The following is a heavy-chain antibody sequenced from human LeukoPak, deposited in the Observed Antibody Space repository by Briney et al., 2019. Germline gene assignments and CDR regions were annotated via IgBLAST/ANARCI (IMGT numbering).Heavy chain of an antibody. CDR3: ARIAGYCSSTSCP. D-gene: IGHD2-2*01. Sequence: SETLSLTCAVYGGSFSGYYWSWIRQPPGKGLEGSGEINHSGSTNYNPSLKSRVTISVDTSKNQFSLKLSSVPAADTAVYYCARIAGYCSSTSCPWGQGTLVTVSS. CDR2: INHSGST. J-gene: IGHJ5*02. V-gene: IGHV4-34*01. CDR1: GGSFSGYY.